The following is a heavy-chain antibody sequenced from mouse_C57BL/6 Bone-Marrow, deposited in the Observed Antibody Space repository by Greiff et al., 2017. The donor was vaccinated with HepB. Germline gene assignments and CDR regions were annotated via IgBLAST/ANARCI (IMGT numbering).Heavy chain of an antibody. Sequence: QVQLQQPGAELVMPGASVKLSCKASGYTFTSYWMHWVKQRPGQGLEWIGEIDPSDSYTNYNQKFKGKSTLTVDKSSSTAYMQISSLTSEDSAVYYCARVRYDPYAMDYWGQGTAVTVSS. V-gene: IGHV1-69*01. D-gene: IGHD2-3*01. CDR2: IDPSDSYT. CDR3: ARVRYDPYAMDY. CDR1: GYTFTSYW. J-gene: IGHJ4*01.